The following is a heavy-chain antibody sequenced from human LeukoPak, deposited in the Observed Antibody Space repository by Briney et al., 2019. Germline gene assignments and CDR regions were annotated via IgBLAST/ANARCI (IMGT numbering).Heavy chain of an antibody. V-gene: IGHV3-49*04. Sequence: GGSLRLSCSASGFSFGDYGMNWVRQAPGQGLEWVGLIRSKGYGETTEYAASVSGRFIISRDNSKSIVYLQMNSLKTEDTAVYYCTRIWNNWFDPWGQGTLVTVSS. D-gene: IGHD1-1*01. J-gene: IGHJ5*02. CDR3: TRIWNNWFDP. CDR2: IRSKGYGETT. CDR1: GFSFGDYG.